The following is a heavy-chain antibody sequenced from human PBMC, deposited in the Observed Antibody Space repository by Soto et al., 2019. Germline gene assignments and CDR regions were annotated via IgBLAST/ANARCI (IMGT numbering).Heavy chain of an antibody. CDR3: ARDGYKKEVGYFDY. CDR1: GGSISSYY. J-gene: IGHJ4*02. V-gene: IGHV4-4*07. D-gene: IGHD5-12*01. Sequence: QVQLQESGPGLVKPSETLSLTCTVSGGSISSYYWSCIRQPAGKGLEWIGRIYTSGSTNYNPSLKSRVTMSVDTSKNQFSLKLSSVTAADTAVYYCARDGYKKEVGYFDYWGQGTLVTVSS. CDR2: IYTSGST.